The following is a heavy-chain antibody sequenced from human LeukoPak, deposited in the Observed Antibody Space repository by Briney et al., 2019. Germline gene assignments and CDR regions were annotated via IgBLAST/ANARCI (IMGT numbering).Heavy chain of an antibody. Sequence: GGSLRLSCAASGLTFDDYAMHWVRQAPGKGLEWVSGISWNSGSIGYADSVKGRFTISRDNAKNSLYLQMNSLRADDTALYCCGKGSYSGYSYGKYWGQGTLVTVSS. CDR3: GKGSYSGYSYGKY. CDR2: ISWNSGSI. CDR1: GLTFDDYA. V-gene: IGHV3-9*01. J-gene: IGHJ4*02. D-gene: IGHD5-18*01.